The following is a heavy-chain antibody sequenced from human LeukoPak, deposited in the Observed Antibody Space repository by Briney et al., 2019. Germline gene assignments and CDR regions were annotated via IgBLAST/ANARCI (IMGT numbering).Heavy chain of an antibody. J-gene: IGHJ4*02. V-gene: IGHV3-15*01. Sequence: GGSLRLSCAASGFTFSNAWMSWVRQAPGKGLEWVGRIKSKTDGGTTDYAAPVKGRFTISRDDSKNTLSLQMNSLKTEDTAVYYCTTGTTVTTYYFDYWGQGTLVTVSS. D-gene: IGHD4-17*01. CDR2: IKSKTDGGTT. CDR3: TTGTTVTTYYFDY. CDR1: GFTFSNAW.